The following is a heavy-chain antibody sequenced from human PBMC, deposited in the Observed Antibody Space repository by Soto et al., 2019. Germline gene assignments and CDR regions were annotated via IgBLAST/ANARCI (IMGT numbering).Heavy chain of an antibody. V-gene: IGHV4-4*07. CDR1: GGSIRKFS. J-gene: IGHJ5*02. CDR3: VRDGSKSLRDWFDP. CDR2: VYATGIT. Sequence: SETLSLTCNGSGGSIRKFSWAWIRKTAGHGLEWMGRVYATGITDYNPALRSRVALSVDISKKTFSLRLRSVTGADSGVYYCVRDGSKSLRDWFDPWGQGRLVTVSS.